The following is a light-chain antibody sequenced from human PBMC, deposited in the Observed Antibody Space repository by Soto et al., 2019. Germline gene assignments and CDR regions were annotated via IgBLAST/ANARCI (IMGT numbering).Light chain of an antibody. CDR1: SSDVGAYNY. CDR3: SSYTSISTWL. V-gene: IGLV2-14*03. CDR2: EVS. J-gene: IGLJ3*02. Sequence: QSAPTQPASVSGSPGQSITISCTGTSSDVGAYNYVSWYQQHPGKAPKLMIYEVSNRPSGVSNRFSGSKSANTASLTISGLQAGDEADYYCSSYTSISTWLFGGGTKLTVL.